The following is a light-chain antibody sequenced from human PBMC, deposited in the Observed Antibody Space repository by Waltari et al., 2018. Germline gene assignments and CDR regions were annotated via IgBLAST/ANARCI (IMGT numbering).Light chain of an antibody. CDR2: GNN. V-gene: IGLV1-40*01. CDR3: QSYDSSLRGSL. Sequence: QSGLTQPPSVSGAPGQRVPISCPGSSSTIGAGSDVPWYQVLPGKAPKLLIYGNNNRPSGVADRFSGSKSGTSASLAITGLQAEDEADYYCQSYDSSLRGSLFGGGTKLTVL. J-gene: IGLJ2*01. CDR1: SSTIGAGSD.